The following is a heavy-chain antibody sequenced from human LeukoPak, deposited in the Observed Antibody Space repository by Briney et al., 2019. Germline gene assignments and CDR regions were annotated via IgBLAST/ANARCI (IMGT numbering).Heavy chain of an antibody. Sequence: ASVKVSCKASGYTFTGYYMHWVRQAPGQGLEWMGWINPNSGGTNYAQKFQGRVTMTRDTSISTAYMELSRLRSDDTAVYYCARVRKWELRRNWHFDLWGRGTLVTVSS. V-gene: IGHV1-2*02. J-gene: IGHJ2*01. CDR3: ARVRKWELRRNWHFDL. CDR2: INPNSGGT. D-gene: IGHD1-26*01. CDR1: GYTFTGYY.